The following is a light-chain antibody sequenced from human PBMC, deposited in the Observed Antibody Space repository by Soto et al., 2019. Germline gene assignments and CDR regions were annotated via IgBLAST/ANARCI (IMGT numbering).Light chain of an antibody. CDR1: QRVSSSN. CDR3: QQYGSSPC. V-gene: IGKV3-20*01. Sequence: EIVLTQSPGTLSLSPGERATLSCRASQRVSSSNLAWYQQKPGQAPRLLIYGASIRATGIPDRFSGSGSGTDFTLTINGLEPEDVAVYFCQQYGSSPCFGAGTKVDIK. CDR2: GAS. J-gene: IGKJ3*01.